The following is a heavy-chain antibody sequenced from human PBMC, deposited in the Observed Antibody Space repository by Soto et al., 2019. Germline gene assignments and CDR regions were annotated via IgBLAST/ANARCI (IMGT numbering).Heavy chain of an antibody. D-gene: IGHD3-9*01. Sequence: QVQLVQSVSEVTRPGASVKVSCKPSGYILTNYGISWVRQAPGQGLEWMGWISGYNGNTNYEQKFQGRVTMTTDTSTTTAYMELRSLQSDDRAVFYCARGRYSSGGLDVWGKGTTVTVCS. V-gene: IGHV1-18*01. CDR2: ISGYNGNT. J-gene: IGHJ6*04. CDR1: GYILTNYG. CDR3: ARGRYSSGGLDV.